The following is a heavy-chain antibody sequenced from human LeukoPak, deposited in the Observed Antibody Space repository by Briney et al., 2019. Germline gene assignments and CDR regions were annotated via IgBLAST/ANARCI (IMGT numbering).Heavy chain of an antibody. CDR3: AADSGPLDSRMTANYYYYGMDV. CDR1: GFTFASSA. D-gene: IGHD3-22*01. CDR2: IVVGSGNT. V-gene: IGHV1-58*01. J-gene: IGHJ6*02. Sequence: GASVKVSCKASGFTFASSAVQWVRQARGQRLEWIGWIVVGSGNTNYAQKFQERVTITRDMSTSTAYMELSSLRSEDTAVYYCAADSGPLDSRMTANYYYYGMDVWGQGTTVTVSS.